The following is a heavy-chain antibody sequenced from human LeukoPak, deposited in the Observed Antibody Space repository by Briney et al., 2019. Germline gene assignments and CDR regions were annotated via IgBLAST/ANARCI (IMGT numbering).Heavy chain of an antibody. J-gene: IGHJ3*02. D-gene: IGHD3-22*01. V-gene: IGHV4-59*08. CDR3: ARHDPLITMIIGERAFDI. CDR2: INYSGST. CDR1: GGSISSSY. Sequence: SETLSLTCTVSGGSISSSYWSWIRQPPGKGLEWIGYINYSGSTNYNPSPKNRVTISVDTSRNQFSLRLSSVTAADTAVYYCARHDPLITMIIGERAFDIWGQGTMVTVPS.